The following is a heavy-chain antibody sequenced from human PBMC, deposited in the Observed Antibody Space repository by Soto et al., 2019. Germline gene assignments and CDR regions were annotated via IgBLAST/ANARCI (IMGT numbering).Heavy chain of an antibody. Sequence: QVQLQESGPGLVKPSETLSLICTVSDGSISGYFWSWVRQSAGKGLEWIGRIYSSGNANYNPSLKSRVTMSVDTSQHYFSLKLTSVTAADTAMYYCVRGDVFDIWGRGAMVTVSS. V-gene: IGHV4-4*07. CDR2: IYSSGNA. J-gene: IGHJ3*02. CDR1: DGSISGYF. D-gene: IGHD3-16*01. CDR3: VRGDVFDI.